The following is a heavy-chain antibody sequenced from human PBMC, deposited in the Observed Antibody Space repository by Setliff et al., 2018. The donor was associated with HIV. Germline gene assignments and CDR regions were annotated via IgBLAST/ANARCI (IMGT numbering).Heavy chain of an antibody. J-gene: IGHJ4*02. D-gene: IGHD2-21*02. CDR2: INTANYKT. Sequence: ASVKVSCKASGYIFSSYTMHWVRQAPGQRLEWMGWINTANYKTNYAQKFQGRVTITTDESTSTAYMELSSLRSEDTAVYYCAAYCGGDCYSVDYWGQGTLVTVSS. CDR1: GYIFSSYT. CDR3: AAYCGGDCYSVDY. V-gene: IGHV1-3*04.